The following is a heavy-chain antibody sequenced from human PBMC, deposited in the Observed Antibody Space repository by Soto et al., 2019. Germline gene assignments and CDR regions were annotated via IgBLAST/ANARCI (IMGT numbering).Heavy chain of an antibody. V-gene: IGHV4-31*03. Sequence: SETLSLTCTVSGGSISSSSYYWGWIRQHPGKGLEWIGYIYYSGSTYYNPSLKSRVTISVDTSKNQFSLKLSSVTAADTAVYYCAREGVPYCSSTSCSKYFDYWGQGTLVTVSS. D-gene: IGHD2-2*01. CDR3: AREGVPYCSSTSCSKYFDY. CDR2: IYYSGST. J-gene: IGHJ4*02. CDR1: GGSISSSSYY.